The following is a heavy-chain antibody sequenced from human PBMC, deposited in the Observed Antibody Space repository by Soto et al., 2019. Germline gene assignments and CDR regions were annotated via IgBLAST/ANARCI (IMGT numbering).Heavy chain of an antibody. CDR3: ARRSRSWYYYSGMVV. D-gene: IGHD6-13*01. Sequence: PGESLKISCKGSGYSFTSYWISWVRQMPGKGLEWMGRIDPSDSYTNYSPSFQGHVTISADKSISTAYLQWSSLKASDTAMYYCARRSRSWYYYSGMVVLGQGTTVTVSS. CDR2: IDPSDSYT. V-gene: IGHV5-10-1*01. J-gene: IGHJ6*01. CDR1: GYSFTSYW.